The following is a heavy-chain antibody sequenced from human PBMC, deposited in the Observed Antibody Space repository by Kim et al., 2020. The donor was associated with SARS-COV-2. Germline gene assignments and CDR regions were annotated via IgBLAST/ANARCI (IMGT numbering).Heavy chain of an antibody. CDR3: ARHPIINRWELERAFDY. D-gene: IGHD1-26*01. CDR1: GGSISSSSYY. CDR2: IYYSGST. Sequence: SETLSLTCTVSGGSISSSSYYWGWIRQPPGKGLEWIGSIYYSGSTYYNPSLKSRVTISVDTSKNQFSLKLSSVTAADTAVYYCARHPIINRWELERAFDYWGQGTLVTVSS. V-gene: IGHV4-39*01. J-gene: IGHJ4*02.